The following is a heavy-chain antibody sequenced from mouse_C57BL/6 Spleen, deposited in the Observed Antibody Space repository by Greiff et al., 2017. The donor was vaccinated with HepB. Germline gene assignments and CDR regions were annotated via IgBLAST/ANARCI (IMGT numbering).Heavy chain of an antibody. CDR3: AREGDYDGGFAY. J-gene: IGHJ3*01. CDR1: GFSLTSYG. Sequence: QVQLQQSGPGLVQPSQSLSITCTVSGFSLTSYGVHWVRQSPGKGLEWLGVIWSGGSTDYNAAFISRLSISKDNSKSQVFFKMNSLQADDTAIYYCAREGDYDGGFAYWGQGTLVTVSA. CDR2: IWSGGST. D-gene: IGHD2-4*01. V-gene: IGHV2-2*01.